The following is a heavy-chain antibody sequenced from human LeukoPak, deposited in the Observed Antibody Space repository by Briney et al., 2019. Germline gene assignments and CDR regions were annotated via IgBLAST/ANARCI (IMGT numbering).Heavy chain of an antibody. CDR3: ARQAGSGLFILP. D-gene: IGHD3/OR15-3a*01. J-gene: IGHJ4*02. CDR2: IYYNGNT. Sequence: SETLSLTCTVSGVSISSSNSYWGWIRQPPGKGLEWIGSIYYNGNTYYNASLKSRVTISIDTSKNQISLRLTSVTATATAIYYCARQAGSGLFILPGGQGTLVTVSS. CDR1: GVSISSSNSY. V-gene: IGHV4-39*01.